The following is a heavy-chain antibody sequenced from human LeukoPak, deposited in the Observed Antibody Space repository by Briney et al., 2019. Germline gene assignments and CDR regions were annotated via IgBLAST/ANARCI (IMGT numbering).Heavy chain of an antibody. CDR3: AKQGRDRLRDYYYYMDV. Sequence: GGSLRLSCAASGFTISSDSMHWIRQAPGKGLEYVSAIGYGGDTYYANSVKGRFTISRDISKNTLYLQMGSLRPEDMAVYYCAKQGRDRLRDYYYYMDVWGKGTTVTISS. CDR1: GFTISSDS. V-gene: IGHV3-64*01. CDR2: IGYGGDT. D-gene: IGHD3-9*01. J-gene: IGHJ6*03.